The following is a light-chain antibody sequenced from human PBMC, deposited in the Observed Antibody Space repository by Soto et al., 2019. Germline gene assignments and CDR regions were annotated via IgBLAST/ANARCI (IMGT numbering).Light chain of an antibody. J-gene: IGKJ1*01. CDR1: QRVSSH. V-gene: IGKV3-15*01. CDR2: GAS. Sequence: EIVMTQSPATLSVSPGEGATLSCRASQRVSSHLAWYQQKPGQAPRLLIYGASTRATGIPARFSGSGSGTEFTLTISRLHSEEVAAYYSQQYSSWPMWTFGQGTKV. CDR3: QQYSSWPMWT.